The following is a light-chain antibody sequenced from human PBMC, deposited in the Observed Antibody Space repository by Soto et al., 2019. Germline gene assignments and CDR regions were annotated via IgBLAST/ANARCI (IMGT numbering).Light chain of an antibody. V-gene: IGKV3-15*01. Sequence: EVVMTQSPATLSVSPGDTATLSCRASQSISSSLAWYQQKAGQAPRLLIYGSSTRATGVPARFSGSGSGTDFTLIISSLQSEDFAVYFCQQYNNWPWTFGQGTKVDI. CDR1: QSISSS. CDR3: QQYNNWPWT. CDR2: GSS. J-gene: IGKJ1*01.